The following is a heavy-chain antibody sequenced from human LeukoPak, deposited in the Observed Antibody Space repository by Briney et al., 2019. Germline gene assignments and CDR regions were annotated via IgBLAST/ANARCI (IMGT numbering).Heavy chain of an antibody. CDR2: INTNTGNP. J-gene: IGHJ4*02. D-gene: IGHD3-10*01. CDR3: ARGPPQLWLGDFDY. CDR1: GYTFTSYA. Sequence: ASVKVSCKASGYTFTSYAMNWVRQAPGQGLEWMGWINTNTGNPTYGQGFTGRFVFSLDTSVSTAYLQISSLKAEDTAVYYCARGPPQLWLGDFDYWGQGTLVTVSS. V-gene: IGHV7-4-1*02.